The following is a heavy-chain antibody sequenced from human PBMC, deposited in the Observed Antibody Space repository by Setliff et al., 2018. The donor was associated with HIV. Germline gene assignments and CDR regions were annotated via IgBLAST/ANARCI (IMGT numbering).Heavy chain of an antibody. J-gene: IGHJ6*03. CDR1: GYSFTDYY. Sequence: EASVKVSCKASGYSFTDYYIHWVRQAPGQGLEWMGWINPKSDGTNYAQKFQGRVAMTRDTSTSTVYMELSRLRSDDTAVYYCARGGDIVVVVPAGYFYMDVWGKGTTVTVSS. CDR2: INPKSDGT. D-gene: IGHD2-15*01. V-gene: IGHV1-2*02. CDR3: ARGGDIVVVVPAGYFYMDV.